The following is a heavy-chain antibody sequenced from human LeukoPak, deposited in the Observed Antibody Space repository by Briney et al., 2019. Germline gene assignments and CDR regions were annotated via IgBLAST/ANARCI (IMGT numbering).Heavy chain of an antibody. CDR1: GGSVSSGSYY. Sequence: SETLSRTCTVSGGSVSSGSYYWSWIRQPPGKGLEWIGYIYYSGSTNYNPSLKSRVTISVDTSKNQFSLKLSSVTAADTAVYYCARGSIVVVPAAMPLDYWVQGTLVTVSS. J-gene: IGHJ4*02. CDR2: IYYSGST. D-gene: IGHD2-2*01. V-gene: IGHV4-61*01. CDR3: ARGSIVVVPAAMPLDY.